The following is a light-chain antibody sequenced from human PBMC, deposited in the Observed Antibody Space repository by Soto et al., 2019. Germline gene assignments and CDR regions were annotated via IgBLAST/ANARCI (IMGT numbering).Light chain of an antibody. CDR1: SSDVGGYNY. CDR2: EVN. V-gene: IGLV2-8*01. J-gene: IGLJ2*01. CDR3: SSYAGSNRLV. Sequence: QSALTQPASVSGSPGQSITISCTGTSSDVGGYNYVSWYQQHPGKAPKLMIYEVNKRPSGVPDRFSGSKSGNTASLTVSGLQADDEADYYCSSYAGSNRLVFGGGTKLTVL.